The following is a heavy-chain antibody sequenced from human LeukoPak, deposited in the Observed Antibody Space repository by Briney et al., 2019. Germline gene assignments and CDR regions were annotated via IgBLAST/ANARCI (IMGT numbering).Heavy chain of an antibody. J-gene: IGHJ3*02. Sequence: GASVKVSCKASGYTFTKYGVSWVRQAPGQGLEWMGWISAYNGDIKYARRGKGRVTMTTDTSTSTVYMELRSLRSDDTAVYYCARESGSDAFDIWGQGTMVTVSS. CDR1: GYTFTKYG. V-gene: IGHV1-18*01. CDR3: ARESGSDAFDI. CDR2: ISAYNGDI.